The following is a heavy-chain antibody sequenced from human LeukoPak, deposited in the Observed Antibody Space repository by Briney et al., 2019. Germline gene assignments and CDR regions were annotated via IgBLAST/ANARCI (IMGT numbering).Heavy chain of an antibody. CDR1: GFTFSSSA. V-gene: IGHV3-23*01. J-gene: IGHJ6*02. CDR3: AKGLVNCGGDCYSGGMDV. CDR2: IGVSGGGT. D-gene: IGHD2-21*02. Sequence: PGGSLRLSCAASGFTFSSSAMSWVRKAPGKGLEWVSVIGVSGGGTYYADSVKGRFTISRDNSKNTLYLQMNSLRAEDTAVYYCAKGLVNCGGDCYSGGMDVWGQGTTVTVSS.